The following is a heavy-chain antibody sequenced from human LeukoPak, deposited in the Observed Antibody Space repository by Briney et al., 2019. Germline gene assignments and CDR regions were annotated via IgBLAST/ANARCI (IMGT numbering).Heavy chain of an antibody. J-gene: IGHJ1*01. D-gene: IGHD4-17*01. CDR2: IYSDNT. CDR1: GFTGRSKP. V-gene: IGHV3-53*01. Sequence: GGSLRLSCTVSGFTGRSKPMSWVRQAPGEGLEWVSFIYSDNTHYSDSVKGRFTISRDNSKNTLYLQMNSLRAEDTAVYYCAKEIYGDSTGGRFQQWGQGTLVTVSS. CDR3: AKEIYGDSTGGRFQQ.